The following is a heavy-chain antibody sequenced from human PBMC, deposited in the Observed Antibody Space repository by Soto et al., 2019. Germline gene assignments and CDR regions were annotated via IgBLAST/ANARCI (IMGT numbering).Heavy chain of an antibody. J-gene: IGHJ3*02. CDR3: ARYDPTIGTTRGAFDI. Sequence: GASVKVSCKASGYTFTSYGISWVRQAPGQGLEWMGWISAYNGNTNYAQKLQGRVTMTTDTSTSTAYMELRSLRSDDTVVYYCARYDPTIGTTRGAFDIWGQGTMVTVSS. CDR2: ISAYNGNT. V-gene: IGHV1-18*01. D-gene: IGHD1-1*01. CDR1: GYTFTSYG.